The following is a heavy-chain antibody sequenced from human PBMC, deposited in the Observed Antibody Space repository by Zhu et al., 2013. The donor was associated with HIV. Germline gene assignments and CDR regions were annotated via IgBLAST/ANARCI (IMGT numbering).Heavy chain of an antibody. D-gene: IGHD3-3*01. J-gene: IGHJ4*02. CDR3: ARGRTIFGVVILDFDY. CDR2: INPSGGRT. V-gene: IGHV1-46*01. CDR1: GYTFTSYN. Sequence: VHLVQSGAEVRKPGTTVKISCRVSGYTFTSYNMHWVRQAPGQGLEWMGIINPSGGRTSYAQKFQGRVTMTRDTSTSTVYMDLSSLRSEDTAVYYCARGRTIFGVVILDFDYWGQGTLVTVSS.